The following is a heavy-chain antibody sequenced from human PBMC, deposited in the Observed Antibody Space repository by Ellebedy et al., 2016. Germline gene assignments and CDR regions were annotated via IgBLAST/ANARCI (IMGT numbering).Heavy chain of an antibody. D-gene: IGHD3-16*01. J-gene: IGHJ4*02. V-gene: IGHV1-8*01. Sequence: ASVKVSCXASGYTFTSYDINWVRQATGQGLEWMGWMNPNSGNTGYAQKLQGRVTMTTDTSTSTAYMELRSLRSDDTAVYYCARGYDYVWGRHTYYFDYWGQGTLVTVSS. CDR3: ARGYDYVWGRHTYYFDY. CDR1: GYTFTSYD. CDR2: MNPNSGNT.